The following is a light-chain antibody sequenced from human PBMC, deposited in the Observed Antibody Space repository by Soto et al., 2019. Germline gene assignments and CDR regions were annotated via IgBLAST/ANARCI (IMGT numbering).Light chain of an antibody. V-gene: IGLV2-14*01. Sequence: QSALTQPASVSASPGQSITISCTGTRNDVGLYNYVSWYQHHPGNAPKLIIYGVSDRPSGVSNRFSGSKSGNTASLTISGLQAEDEADYYCTSYTTTTLEVFRTGTKLTVL. CDR1: RNDVGLYNY. J-gene: IGLJ1*01. CDR3: TSYTTTTLEV. CDR2: GVS.